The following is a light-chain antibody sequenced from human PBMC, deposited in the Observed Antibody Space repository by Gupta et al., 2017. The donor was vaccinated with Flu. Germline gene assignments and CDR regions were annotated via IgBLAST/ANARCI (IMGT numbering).Light chain of an antibody. CDR2: SNN. CDR3: STWDDRLNGVL. J-gene: IGLJ2*01. Sequence: QSVLTQPPSTSGTPGQRVTISCSGSNSNIGSYTVNWYHQLPGTAPKLLIFSNNQRPSGVPDRFSGSKSGTSASRAISGLQSEDEADDYCSTWDDRLNGVLFGGGTKLTVL. CDR1: NSNIGSYT. V-gene: IGLV1-44*01.